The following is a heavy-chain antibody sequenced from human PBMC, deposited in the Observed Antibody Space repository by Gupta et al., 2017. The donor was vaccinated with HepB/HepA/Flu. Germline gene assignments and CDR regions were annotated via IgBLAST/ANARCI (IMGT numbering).Heavy chain of an antibody. V-gene: IGHV3-30-3*01. Sequence: QVQLVESGGGVLQPGRSLRLSCAASGFTFSSYAMHWVRQAPGKGLVWVAVISYDGSNKYYADSVKGRFTNSRDKSKNTLYLQMNSLRAEDTAVYYCARVAGYSSGWYKTEYGDLDYWGQGTLVTVSS. CDR3: ARVAGYSSGWYKTEYGDLDY. D-gene: IGHD6-19*01. CDR2: ISYDGSNK. CDR1: GFTFSSYA. J-gene: IGHJ4*02.